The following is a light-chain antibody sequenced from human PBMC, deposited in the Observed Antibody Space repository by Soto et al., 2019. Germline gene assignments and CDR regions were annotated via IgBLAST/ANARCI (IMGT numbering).Light chain of an antibody. Sequence: DVVLTQSPDSLAVSLGERATINCKSSQSVLYSSNNMNYLAWYQQKAGQPPKLLIYWASTRESGVPDRFGGSGSGTELTLTISSLQAEDVAVYYCQQYYSTPWTFGQGTKVDNK. V-gene: IGKV4-1*01. CDR2: WAS. CDR1: QSVLYSSNNMNY. CDR3: QQYYSTPWT. J-gene: IGKJ1*01.